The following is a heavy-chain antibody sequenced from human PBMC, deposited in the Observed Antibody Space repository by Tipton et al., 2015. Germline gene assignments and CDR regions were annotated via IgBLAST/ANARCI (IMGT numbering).Heavy chain of an antibody. CDR3: ARFRFQNQFEIDH. CDR1: GGSISSSNW. J-gene: IGHJ4*02. V-gene: IGHV4-4*01. CDR2: IYHSGST. D-gene: IGHD3-3*01. Sequence: TLPLTCDVSGGSISSSNWWSWVRQPPGKGLEWIGEIYHSGSTTYNPSLKSRVTISVDKSKNQFSLKVTSVTAADTAVYFCARFRFQNQFEIDHWGQGTLVTVSS.